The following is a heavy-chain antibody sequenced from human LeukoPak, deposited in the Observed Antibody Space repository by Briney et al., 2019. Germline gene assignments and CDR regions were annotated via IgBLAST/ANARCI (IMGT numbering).Heavy chain of an antibody. CDR3: ARGGGDNWNDGDYFDY. CDR1: GGSFSGYY. D-gene: IGHD1-1*01. V-gene: IGHV4-59*01. Sequence: SETLSLTCAVYGGSFSGYYWSWIRQPPGKGLEWIGYIYYSGSTNYNPSLKSRVTISVDTSKNQFSLKLSSVTAADTAVYYCARGGGDNWNDGDYFDYWGQGTLVTVSS. J-gene: IGHJ4*02. CDR2: IYYSGST.